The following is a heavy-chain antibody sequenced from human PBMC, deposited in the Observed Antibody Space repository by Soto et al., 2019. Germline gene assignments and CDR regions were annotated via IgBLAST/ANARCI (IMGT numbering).Heavy chain of an antibody. J-gene: IGHJ6*03. V-gene: IGHV3-15*01. CDR2: IKSKTDGGTT. CDR3: TTFGKSHLVRYYYYMNV. D-gene: IGHD6-13*01. CDR1: GFTFSNAW. Sequence: GGSLRLSCAASGFTFSNAWMRWVRQAPGKGLEWVGRIKSKTDGGTTDYAAPVKGRFTISRDDSKNTLYLQMNSLKTEHTAVYYCTTFGKSHLVRYYYYMNVWGKGTTVTVSS.